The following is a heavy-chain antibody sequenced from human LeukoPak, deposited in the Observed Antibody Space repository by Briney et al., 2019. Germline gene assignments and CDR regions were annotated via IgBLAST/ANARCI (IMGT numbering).Heavy chain of an antibody. CDR2: IIPFLGTT. J-gene: IGHJ4*02. CDR1: GGVFTTYA. Sequence: SVKVSCKASGGVFTTYAVSWVRQAPGQGLEWMGSIIPFLGTTSYAQKFQGRVTITADEPTRTAYMELTYVRSDDTAVYYCTIIPNVILFTHYFEYWGQGTLVTVSS. CDR3: TIIPNVILFTHYFEY. V-gene: IGHV1-69*11. D-gene: IGHD2-21*01.